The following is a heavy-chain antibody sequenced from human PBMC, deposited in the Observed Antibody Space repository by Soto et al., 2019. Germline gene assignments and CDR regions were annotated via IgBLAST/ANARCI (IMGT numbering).Heavy chain of an antibody. Sequence: PSETLSLTCTVSGGSISSGGYYWSWIRQHPGKGLEWIGYIYYSGSTYYNPSLKSRVTISVDTSKNQFSLKLSSVTAADTAVYYCARNSGYPGDAFDIWGQGTMVPVSS. CDR2: IYYSGST. D-gene: IGHD5-12*01. J-gene: IGHJ3*02. CDR3: ARNSGYPGDAFDI. V-gene: IGHV4-31*03. CDR1: GGSISSGGYY.